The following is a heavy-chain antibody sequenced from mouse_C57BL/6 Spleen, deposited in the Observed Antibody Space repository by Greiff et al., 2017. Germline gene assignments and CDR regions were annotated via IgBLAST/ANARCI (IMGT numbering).Heavy chain of an antibody. V-gene: IGHV5-4*03. J-gene: IGHJ2*01. Sequence: EVKLMESGGGLVKPGGSLKLSCAASGFTFSSYAMSWVRQTPEKRLEWVATISDGGSYTYYPDNVKGRFTISRDNAKNNLYLQMSHLKSEDTAMYYCARVLQGYFDYWGQGTTLTVSS. CDR3: ARVLQGYFDY. CDR2: ISDGGSYT. CDR1: GFTFSSYA.